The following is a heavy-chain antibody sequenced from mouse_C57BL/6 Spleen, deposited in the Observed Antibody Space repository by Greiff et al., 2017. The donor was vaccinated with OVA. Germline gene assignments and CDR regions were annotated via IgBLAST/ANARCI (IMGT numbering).Heavy chain of an antibody. V-gene: IGHV6-3*01. J-gene: IGHJ4*01. Sequence: EVMLVESGGGLVQPGGSMKLSCVASGFTFSNYWMNWVRQSPEKGLEWVAQIRSKSDNDATNYAESVKGRFTISRDDSKSSVYLQMNNLRAEDTGIYYCTGIYDGYCEDAMDYWGQGTSVTVSS. D-gene: IGHD2-3*01. CDR3: TGIYDGYCEDAMDY. CDR2: IRSKSDNDAT. CDR1: GFTFSNYW.